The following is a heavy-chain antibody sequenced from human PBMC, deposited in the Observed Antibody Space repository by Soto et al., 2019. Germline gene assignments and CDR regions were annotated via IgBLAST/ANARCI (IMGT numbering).Heavy chain of an antibody. CDR1: GYTFTNYD. Sequence: EASVKVSCKXSGYTFTNYDINWVRQAAGRGLEWMGRVNPNNGKTDYAQNFQGRLTMTRDTSISTVYMELSSLTSEDTAVYYCAKDFGGLYNWFDPWGQGTLVTVSS. J-gene: IGHJ5*02. CDR3: AKDFGGLYNWFDP. V-gene: IGHV1-8*01. D-gene: IGHD3-16*01. CDR2: VNPNNGKT.